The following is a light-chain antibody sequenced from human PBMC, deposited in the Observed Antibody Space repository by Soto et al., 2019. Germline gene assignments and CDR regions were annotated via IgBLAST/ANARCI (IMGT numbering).Light chain of an antibody. J-gene: IGKJ1*01. CDR3: QQHYTWPLT. CDR2: GIS. V-gene: IGKV3-15*01. Sequence: EIVMTQSPATLSVSPGERATLSCRASQGVSSTLAWYQQKPGQAPRLLIHGISTRATGIPARFSGSGSGTEFTLTISSLQSEDSAVYYCQQHYTWPLTFGQGTKVEIK. CDR1: QGVSST.